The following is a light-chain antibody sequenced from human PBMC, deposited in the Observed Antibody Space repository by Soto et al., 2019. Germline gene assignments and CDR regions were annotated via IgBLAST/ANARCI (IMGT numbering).Light chain of an antibody. CDR1: SSDVGGYNY. Sequence: QCALTQPASVSGSPGQSITISCTGTSSDVGGYNYVSWYQQHPGKAPKLMIYDVSNRPSGVSNRFSGSKSGNTASLTISGLQAVDEADYYCSSYTSSSTGVFGGGTKLTVL. V-gene: IGLV2-14*01. J-gene: IGLJ3*02. CDR3: SSYTSSSTGV. CDR2: DVS.